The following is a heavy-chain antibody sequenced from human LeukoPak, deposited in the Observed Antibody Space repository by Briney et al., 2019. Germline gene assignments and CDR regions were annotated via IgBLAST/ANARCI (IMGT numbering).Heavy chain of an antibody. CDR3: ARWLHSQHYFDY. V-gene: IGHV1-69*13. Sequence: GASVKVSCKASGGTFSSYAISWVRQAPGQGLEWMGGIIPIFGTANYAQKFQGRVTITADESTSTAYMELSSLRSEDTAVYYCARWLHSQHYFDYWGQGTLVTVSS. CDR1: GGTFSSYA. J-gene: IGHJ4*02. CDR2: IIPIFGTA. D-gene: IGHD5-24*01.